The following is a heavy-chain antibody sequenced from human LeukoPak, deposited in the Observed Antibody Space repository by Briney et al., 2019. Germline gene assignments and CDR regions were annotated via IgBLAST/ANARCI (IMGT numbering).Heavy chain of an antibody. J-gene: IGHJ4*02. CDR1: GFTFSSYA. D-gene: IGHD3-22*01. CDR2: ITDSGATT. V-gene: IGHV3-23*01. Sequence: GGSLRLSCAASGFTFSSYAMSWVRQAPGKGLEWVLGITDSGATTFYADSVKGRFTISRDNSRHTLYLQMNSLRAEDTALYYCAKDIGSSGYYYPDYWGQETLVTVSS. CDR3: AKDIGSSGYYYPDY.